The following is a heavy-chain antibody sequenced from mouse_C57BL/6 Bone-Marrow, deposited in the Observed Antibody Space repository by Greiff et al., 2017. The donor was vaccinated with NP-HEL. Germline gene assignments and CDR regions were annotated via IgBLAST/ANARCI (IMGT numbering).Heavy chain of an antibody. CDR3: ASTTVVAPNYFDY. Sequence: EVKLQQSGPELVKPGASVKISCKASGYTFTDYYMNWVKQSHGKSLEWIGDINPNNGGTSYNQKFKGKATLTVDKSSSTAYMELRSLTSEDSAVYYCASTTVVAPNYFDYWGQGTTLTVSS. V-gene: IGHV1-26*01. CDR1: GYTFTDYY. CDR2: INPNNGGT. D-gene: IGHD1-1*01. J-gene: IGHJ2*01.